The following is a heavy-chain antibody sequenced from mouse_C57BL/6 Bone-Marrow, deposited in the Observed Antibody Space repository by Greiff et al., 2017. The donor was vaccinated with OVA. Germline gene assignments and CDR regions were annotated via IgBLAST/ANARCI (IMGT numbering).Heavy chain of an antibody. CDR2: ISNGGGST. CDR1: GFTFSDYY. D-gene: IGHD1-2*01. Sequence: EVMLVESGGGLVQPGGSLKLSCAASGFTFSDYYMYWVRQTPEKRLEWVAYISNGGGSTYYPDTVKGRFTISRDNAKNTLYLQMGRLKSEDTAMYYCARPAAGSWFAYWGQGTLVTVSA. CDR3: ARPAAGSWFAY. V-gene: IGHV5-12*01. J-gene: IGHJ3*01.